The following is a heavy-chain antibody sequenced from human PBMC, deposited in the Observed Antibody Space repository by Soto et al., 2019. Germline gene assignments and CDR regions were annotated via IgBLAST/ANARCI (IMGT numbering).Heavy chain of an antibody. D-gene: IGHD2-15*01. Sequence: EVQLVESGGDLVQPGGSLRVSCAASGLPFSTYWMHWVRQAPGKGPVWVSRINSDETTTSYADSVKGRFTISTDNAKNTLYLQMNSLRVEDTAVYYCVYLPAVVGAIRGDYYFDYWGQGTLVTVSS. CDR1: GLPFSTYW. CDR3: VYLPAVVGAIRGDYYFDY. CDR2: INSDETTT. J-gene: IGHJ4*02. V-gene: IGHV3-74*01.